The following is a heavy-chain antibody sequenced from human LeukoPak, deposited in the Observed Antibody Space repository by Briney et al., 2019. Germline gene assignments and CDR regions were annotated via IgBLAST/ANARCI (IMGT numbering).Heavy chain of an antibody. V-gene: IGHV3-30*18. J-gene: IGHJ6*02. Sequence: HPGRSLRLSCAASGFTFSSYGMHWVRQAPGKGLEWVAVISYDGSNKYYADSVKGRFTISRDNSKNTLYLQMNSLRAEDTAVYYCAKDYAYSIAVAPGRGYYYYYGMDVWGQGTTVTVSS. CDR1: GFTFSSYG. D-gene: IGHD6-19*01. CDR3: AKDYAYSIAVAPGRGYYYYYGMDV. CDR2: ISYDGSNK.